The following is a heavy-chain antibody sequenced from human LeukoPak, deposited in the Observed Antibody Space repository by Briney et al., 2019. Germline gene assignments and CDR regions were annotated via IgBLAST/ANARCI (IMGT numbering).Heavy chain of an antibody. CDR3: ARYSSGWYMFDY. J-gene: IGHJ4*02. V-gene: IGHV4-59*08. D-gene: IGHD6-19*01. CDR1: GGSISSYY. Sequence: PSETLSLTCTVSGGSISSYYWSWIRQPPGKGLEWIGYIYYSGSTNYNPSLKSRVTISVDTSKNQFSLKLSPVTAADTAVYYCARYSSGWYMFDYWGQGTLVTVSS. CDR2: IYYSGST.